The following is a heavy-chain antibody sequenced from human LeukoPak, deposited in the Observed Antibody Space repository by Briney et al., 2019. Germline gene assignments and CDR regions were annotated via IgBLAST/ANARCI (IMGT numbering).Heavy chain of an antibody. J-gene: IGHJ4*02. CDR1: GFTFSTYA. D-gene: IGHD2-21*02. V-gene: IGHV3-23*01. CDR3: AKGDAVTAIFPLDY. Sequence: GGSLRLSCAASGFTFSTYAMNWARQAPGKGLEWVSGISGSGGTAYYADSVQGRFTISRDNSKKTVFLQMNSLRAEDTAVYYCAKGDAVTAIFPLDYWGQGTLVIVSS. CDR2: ISGSGGTA.